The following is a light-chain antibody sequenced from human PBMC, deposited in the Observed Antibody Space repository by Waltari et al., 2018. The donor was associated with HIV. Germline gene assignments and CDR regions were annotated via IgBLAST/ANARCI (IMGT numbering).Light chain of an antibody. CDR3: QARHNWPPLFT. J-gene: IGKJ3*01. CDR1: QSVLYRSNNKNH. Sequence: DIVMTQSPDSLAVSLGERATINCKSSQSVLYRSNNKNHLAWYQQKPGQPPKLLIYWASTRESGVPDRFSGSGSGTDFTLTISSLEPEDFAIYYCQARHNWPPLFTFGPGTKVDMK. V-gene: IGKV4-1*01. CDR2: WAS.